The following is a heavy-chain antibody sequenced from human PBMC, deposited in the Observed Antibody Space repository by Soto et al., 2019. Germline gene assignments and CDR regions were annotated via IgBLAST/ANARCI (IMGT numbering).Heavy chain of an antibody. CDR1: GFNFNRFA. Sequence: QVQMVESGGGLVQPGRSLRLTCTASGFNFNRFAIHWVRQAPGKGLEWVAVISYDGNNEYVAVPLRDRFAISRDNSQNTVFLQIDDVRVEDTARYYCARDPSTPYLRGPEDHWGHGALVIVSS. CDR3: ARDPSTPYLRGPEDH. V-gene: IGHV3-30*09. J-gene: IGHJ4*01. CDR2: ISYDGNNE. D-gene: IGHD2-21*01.